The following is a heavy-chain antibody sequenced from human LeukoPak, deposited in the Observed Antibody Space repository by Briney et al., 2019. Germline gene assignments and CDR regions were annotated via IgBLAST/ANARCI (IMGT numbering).Heavy chain of an antibody. CDR2: IRSTANGYAT. V-gene: IGHV3-73*01. CDR3: AGNYYGSGSYDY. J-gene: IGHJ4*02. CDR1: GFTFSGSA. Sequence: GGSLRLSCAASGFTFSGSALHWVRQASGKGLEGVGRIRSTANGYATAYAPSVKGRLTISRDDSKNTAYLQMDSLKTEDTAVYYCAGNYYGSGSYDYWGQGTLVTVSS. D-gene: IGHD3-10*01.